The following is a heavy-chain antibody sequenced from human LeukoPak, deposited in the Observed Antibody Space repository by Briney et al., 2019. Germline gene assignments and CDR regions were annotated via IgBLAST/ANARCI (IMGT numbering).Heavy chain of an antibody. CDR1: GFTFSSYT. CDR3: VRDYLGGSGAGGP. Sequence: GGSLRLSCTGSGFTFSSYTMNWVRQAPGKGLEWVSSISPSGASTFHAESVKGRFTISRDNAKRSLYFQMNALGGDDTAVYYCVRDYLGGSGAGGPWGQGTLVTVSS. D-gene: IGHD3-10*01. CDR2: ISPSGAST. J-gene: IGHJ5*02. V-gene: IGHV3-21*01.